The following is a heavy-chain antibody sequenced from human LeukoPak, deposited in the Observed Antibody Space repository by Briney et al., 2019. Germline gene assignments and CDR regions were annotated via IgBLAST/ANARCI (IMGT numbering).Heavy chain of an antibody. CDR1: GGSFSGYY. J-gene: IGHJ6*04. CDR2: INHSGST. D-gene: IGHD3-10*01. Sequence: SETLSLTCAVYGGSFSGYYWSWIRQPPGTGQEWIGEINHSGSTNYNPSLKSRVTISVDTSKNQFSLKLSSVTAADTAVYYCARGHDYYGSGSYNSYYYYYGMDVWGKGTTVTVSS. V-gene: IGHV4-34*01. CDR3: ARGHDYYGSGSYNSYYYYYGMDV.